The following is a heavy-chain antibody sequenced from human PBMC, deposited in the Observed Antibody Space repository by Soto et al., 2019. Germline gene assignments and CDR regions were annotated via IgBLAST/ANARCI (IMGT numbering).Heavy chain of an antibody. D-gene: IGHD6-13*01. V-gene: IGHV4-59*01. J-gene: IGHJ4*01. CDR2: IYYSGST. CDR1: GGSISNYY. Sequence: SETLSLTCTVSGGSISNYYWIWIRQPPGKGLEWIGYIYYSGSTNYNPSLQSRVTMSADTSKNQISLRLSSVTAADTAVYYCARAPAPGITTSGPRYFFDYWGQGTLVTVSS. CDR3: ARAPAPGITTSGPRYFFDY.